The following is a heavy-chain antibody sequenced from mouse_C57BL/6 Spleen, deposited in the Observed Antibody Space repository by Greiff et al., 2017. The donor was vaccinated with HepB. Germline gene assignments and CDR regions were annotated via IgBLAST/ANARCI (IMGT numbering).Heavy chain of an antibody. CDR2: IRNKANGYTT. J-gene: IGHJ2*01. Sequence: EVKLVESGGGLVQPGGSLSLSCAASGFTFTDYYMSWVRQPPGKALEWLGFIRNKANGYTTEYSASVKGRFTISRDTSQSILHLQMNALRAETSATYYGACYENDGYYYFDYWGQGTTLTVSS. V-gene: IGHV7-3*01. D-gene: IGHD2-3*01. CDR1: GFTFTDYY. CDR3: ACYENDGYYYFDY.